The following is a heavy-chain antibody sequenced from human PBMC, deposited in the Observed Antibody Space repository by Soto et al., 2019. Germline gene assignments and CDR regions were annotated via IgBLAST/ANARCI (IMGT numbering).Heavy chain of an antibody. V-gene: IGHV3-64*01. CDR1: GFTISRYG. CDR2: ISSNGIGT. Sequence: PGGSLRLYCAASGFTISRYGMYWVRQAPGKGLEYVSGISSNGIGTYYANSVQGRFTISRDNSKNTVYLQMGSLRPEDMAVYYCARRARPDFYYMAVWGKGTTVTVSS. CDR3: ARRARPDFYYMAV. D-gene: IGHD6-6*01. J-gene: IGHJ6*03.